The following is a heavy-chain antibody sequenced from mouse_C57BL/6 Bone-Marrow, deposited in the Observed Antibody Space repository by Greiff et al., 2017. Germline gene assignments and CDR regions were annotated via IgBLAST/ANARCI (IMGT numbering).Heavy chain of an antibody. CDR1: GYTFTSYW. J-gene: IGHJ4*01. CDR3: ARYSGINYQGSLVLCDY. D-gene: IGHD1-1*01. CDR2: IAPSDSYS. V-gene: IGHV1-59*01. Sequence: QVQLQQPGAELVRPGTSVKLSCKASGYTFTSYWMHWVKQRPGQGLEWIGVIAPSDSYSTYNQKFTGKATLTVYTSSCTAYLQLHSLKSEDSEVSYCARYSGINYQGSLVLCDYWGQGTTLTVSS.